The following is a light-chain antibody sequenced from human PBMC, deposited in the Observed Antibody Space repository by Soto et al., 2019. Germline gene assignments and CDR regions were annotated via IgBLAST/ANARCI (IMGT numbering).Light chain of an antibody. CDR1: SSDVGGYNF. J-gene: IGLJ1*01. CDR2: DVT. CDR3: SSYTSISTYV. V-gene: IGLV2-14*01. Sequence: QSVLTQPASVSGSPGQSITISCTGTSSDVGGYNFVSWYQQHSDKAPKLMIYDVTNRPSGVSNRFSGSKSGNTASLTISGLQAEDEADYYFSSYTSISTYVFGTGTKLTVL.